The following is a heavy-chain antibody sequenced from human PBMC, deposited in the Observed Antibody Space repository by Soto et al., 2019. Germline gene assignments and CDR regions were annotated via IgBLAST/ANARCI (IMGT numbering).Heavy chain of an antibody. V-gene: IGHV1-3*01. Sequence: QVQLVQSGAEVKEPGASVKVSCKASGYTFTNHGIHWVRQAPGQRPEWMGWISAGNGQTKYSQRFQGRVTITRDTSANTADMDLSSLTSEDTGVYYCARGSSSWENYYFYGLDVWGQGTTVTVSS. J-gene: IGHJ6*02. CDR1: GYTFTNHG. CDR3: ARGSSSWENYYFYGLDV. D-gene: IGHD6-13*01. CDR2: ISAGNGQT.